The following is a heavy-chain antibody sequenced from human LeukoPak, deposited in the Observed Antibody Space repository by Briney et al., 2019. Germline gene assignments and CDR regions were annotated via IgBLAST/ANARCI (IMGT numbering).Heavy chain of an antibody. Sequence: RGSLRLSCAASGFTFSNYWMSWVRQAPGKGLEWVANIKQDGSEKYYVDSVKGRFTISRDNAKKSLYLQMNSLRAEDTAVYFCARDREEYCSGGSCTNFDYWGQGTLVTVSS. CDR1: GFTFSNYW. J-gene: IGHJ4*02. V-gene: IGHV3-7*01. CDR2: IKQDGSEK. CDR3: ARDREEYCSGGSCTNFDY. D-gene: IGHD2-15*01.